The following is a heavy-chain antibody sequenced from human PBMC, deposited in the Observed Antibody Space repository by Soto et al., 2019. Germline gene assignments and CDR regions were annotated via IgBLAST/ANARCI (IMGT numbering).Heavy chain of an antibody. D-gene: IGHD6-19*01. CDR3: AGGSAQWLPRLSGWFDP. Sequence: QVQLQQWGAGLLKPSETLSLTCAVYGGSFSGYYWSWIRQPPGKGLEWIGEINHSGSTNYNPSLKSRVTISGDTSKNQFSLKLSSVTAADTAVYYCAGGSAQWLPRLSGWFDPWGQGTLVTVSS. CDR1: GGSFSGYY. CDR2: INHSGST. V-gene: IGHV4-34*01. J-gene: IGHJ5*02.